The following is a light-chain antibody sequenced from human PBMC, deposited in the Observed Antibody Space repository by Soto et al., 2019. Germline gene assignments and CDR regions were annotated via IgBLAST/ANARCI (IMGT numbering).Light chain of an antibody. J-gene: IGKJ2*01. CDR2: GAS. Sequence: EIVMTQSPATLSVSPGERATLSCRASQSIRNNLIWYQQKSGQPPRLLIYGASTRATGIPARFSGSGSGTDFTLTISRLQSEDFAVYYCQKYDNWPPYTFGQGTKVDIK. CDR1: QSIRNN. CDR3: QKYDNWPPYT. V-gene: IGKV3-15*01.